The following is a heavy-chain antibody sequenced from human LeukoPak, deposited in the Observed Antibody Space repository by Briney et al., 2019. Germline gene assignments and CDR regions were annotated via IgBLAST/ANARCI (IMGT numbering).Heavy chain of an antibody. Sequence: PSETLSLTCTVSGDSIGSGGYYWTWIRQPPGKGLEWVGSIYHSGRTYYNPSLKSRVTISVDRSKSQFSLKLSSVTAADTAVYYCARDGCSSTSCYSVYWGQGTLVTVSS. J-gene: IGHJ4*02. V-gene: IGHV4-30-2*01. CDR1: GDSIGSGGYY. CDR3: ARDGCSSTSCYSVY. D-gene: IGHD2-2*02. CDR2: IYHSGRT.